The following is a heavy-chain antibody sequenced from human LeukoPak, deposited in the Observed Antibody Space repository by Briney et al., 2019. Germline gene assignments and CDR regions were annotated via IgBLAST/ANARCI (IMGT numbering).Heavy chain of an antibody. CDR2: INHSGST. D-gene: IGHD6-13*01. Sequence: SETLSLNCAVYGGSFSGYYWSWIRQPPGKGLEWIGEINHSGSTNYNPSLKSRVTISVDTSKNQFSLKLSSVTAADTAVYYCARANPRIAAAGRFDYWGQGTLVTVSS. CDR1: GGSFSGYY. J-gene: IGHJ4*02. V-gene: IGHV4-34*01. CDR3: ARANPRIAAAGRFDY.